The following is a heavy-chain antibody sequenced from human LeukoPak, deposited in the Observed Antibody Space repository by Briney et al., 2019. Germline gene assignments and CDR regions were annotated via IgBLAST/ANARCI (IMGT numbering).Heavy chain of an antibody. D-gene: IGHD3-3*02. CDR2: LNSDGTYR. J-gene: IGHJ4*02. CDR1: GFTLSDYW. Sequence: GGSLRLSCAASGFTLSDYWMHWVRQVPGEGLVWVSRLNSDGTYRNYADSVKGRFTMSRDNAKNTLYLQMNSLRAEDTAVYHCARDLFSPRDYWGQGTLVTVSS. V-gene: IGHV3-74*01. CDR3: ARDLFSPRDY.